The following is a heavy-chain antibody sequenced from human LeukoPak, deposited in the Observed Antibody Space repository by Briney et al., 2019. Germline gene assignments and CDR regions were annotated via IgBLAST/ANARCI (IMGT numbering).Heavy chain of an antibody. CDR1: GFTFSNYW. CDR2: IKRDGSEI. V-gene: IGHV3-7*01. CDR3: GRDEKRGGDCNY. D-gene: IGHD2-21*02. J-gene: IGHJ4*02. Sequence: GGSLRLSCATSGFTFSNYWMNWVRQAPGKGLEWVAKIKRDGSEIYYVDSVKGRFTISRDNAKNSLYLQMNSLRAEDTAVYYCGRDEKRGGDCNYWGQGTLVTVSS.